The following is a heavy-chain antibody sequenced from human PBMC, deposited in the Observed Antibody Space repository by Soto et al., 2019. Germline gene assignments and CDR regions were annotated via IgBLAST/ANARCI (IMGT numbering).Heavy chain of an antibody. D-gene: IGHD1-7*01. V-gene: IGHV1-69*06. Sequence: QVQLVQSGAEVKKPGSSVKVSCKASGGTFSNYVVNWVRLAPGQGLGWMGRIIPISGAANYAQKFHGRVTIIADKSTSTSYMELSSLRSEDTAVYYCAKDMTRTVVPYFDFWGQGTLVTVSS. CDR2: IIPISGAA. CDR3: AKDMTRTVVPYFDF. J-gene: IGHJ4*02. CDR1: GGTFSNYV.